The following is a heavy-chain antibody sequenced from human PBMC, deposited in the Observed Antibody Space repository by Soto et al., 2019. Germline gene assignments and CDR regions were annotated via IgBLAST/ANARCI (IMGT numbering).Heavy chain of an antibody. CDR1: GGTFSNYA. V-gene: IGHV1-69*06. J-gene: IGHJ6*02. Sequence: SVKVSCKASGGTFSNYAITWVRQAPGQGLEWMGGIIPIFGAANYAQKFQGRVTITADKSTSTAYMELSSLRSEDTAVYYCARDCGGDCYPDPDNYYYYGMDVWGQGTTVTVSS. CDR2: IIPIFGAA. CDR3: ARDCGGDCYPDPDNYYYYGMDV. D-gene: IGHD2-21*02.